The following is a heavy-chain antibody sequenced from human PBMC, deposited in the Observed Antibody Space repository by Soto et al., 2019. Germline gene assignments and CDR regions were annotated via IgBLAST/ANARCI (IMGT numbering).Heavy chain of an antibody. V-gene: IGHV4-34*01. CDR2: INHSGST. CDR3: AGGSPLEQQLVLRGGGWFDP. D-gene: IGHD6-13*01. CDR1: GGSFSGYY. Sequence: SETLSLTCAVYGGSFSGYYWSWIRQPPGKGLEWIGEINHSGSTNYNPSLKSRVTISVDTSKNQFSLKLSSVTAADTAVYYCAGGSPLEQQLVLRGGGWFDPWGQGTLVTVS. J-gene: IGHJ5*02.